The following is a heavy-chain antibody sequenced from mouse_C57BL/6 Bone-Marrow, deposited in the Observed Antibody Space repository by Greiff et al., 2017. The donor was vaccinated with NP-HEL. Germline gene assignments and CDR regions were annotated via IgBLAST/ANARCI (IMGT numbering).Heavy chain of an antibody. CDR2: IDPSDSYT. J-gene: IGHJ3*01. D-gene: IGHD2-4*01. Sequence: VQLQQPGAELVMPGASVKLSCKASGYTFTSYWMHWVKQRPGQGLEWIGEIDPSDSYTNYNQKFKGKSTLTVDKSSSPAYMQLSSLTSEDSAVYYCARWDYDRAWFAYWGQGTLVTVSA. V-gene: IGHV1-69*01. CDR3: ARWDYDRAWFAY. CDR1: GYTFTSYW.